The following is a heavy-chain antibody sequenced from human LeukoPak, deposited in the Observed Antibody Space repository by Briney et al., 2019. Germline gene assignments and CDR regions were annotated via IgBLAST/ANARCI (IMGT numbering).Heavy chain of an antibody. CDR3: AKDREAGGVSYYAMDV. D-gene: IGHD1-26*01. J-gene: IGHJ6*02. CDR2: ITFDGSKK. V-gene: IGHV3-30*18. Sequence: PGGSLRLSCAASGFSFNSYGMRWVRQAPGKGLEWVAVITFDGSKKHLVDSVRGRFTVSRDNSRNTVYLQMNSLRAEDTAVYYCAKDREAGGVSYYAMDVWGRGATVSVSS. CDR1: GFSFNSYG.